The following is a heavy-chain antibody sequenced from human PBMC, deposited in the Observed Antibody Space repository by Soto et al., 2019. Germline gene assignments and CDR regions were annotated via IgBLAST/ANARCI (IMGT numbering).Heavy chain of an antibody. CDR2: IYFTGST. Sequence: SLTCTVSGHSLSSGGYYWSWIRQHPGKGLEWVGYIYFTGSTLYNPSLKSRLAMSLDTSKNQFSLRLTSVTAADTAVYFCARDWGSSGWTNWGQGTMVTVSS. D-gene: IGHD6-19*01. CDR1: GHSLSSGGYY. CDR3: ARDWGSSGWTN. J-gene: IGHJ4*02. V-gene: IGHV4-31*03.